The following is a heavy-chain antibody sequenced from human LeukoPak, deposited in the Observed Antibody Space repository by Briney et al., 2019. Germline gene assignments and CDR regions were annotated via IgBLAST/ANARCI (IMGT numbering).Heavy chain of an antibody. CDR2: ISAYNGNT. J-gene: IGHJ5*02. CDR1: GYTFTSYG. D-gene: IGHD6-13*01. Sequence: ASVKVSCKASGYTFTSYGISWVRQAPGQGLEWMGWISAYNGNTNYAQKLQGRVTMTTDTSTSTAYMELRSLRSDDTAVYYCARDLEQLVTNWFDPWGQGTLVSVSS. CDR3: ARDLEQLVTNWFDP. V-gene: IGHV1-18*01.